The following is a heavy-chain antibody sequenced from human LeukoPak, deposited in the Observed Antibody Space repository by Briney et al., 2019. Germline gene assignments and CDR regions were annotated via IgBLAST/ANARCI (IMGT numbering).Heavy chain of an antibody. CDR2: VSYDGSSQ. J-gene: IGHJ4*02. D-gene: IGHD3-22*01. CDR3: AKGTNYYDSSGLDS. V-gene: IGHV3-30*18. CDR1: GFSFNNYG. Sequence: GGSLRLSCAASGFSFNNYGMHWVRQAPGKGLEWVAVVSYDGSSQYYADSVKGRFTISRDNSRNTLFLEMNSLRAEDTAVYYCAKGTNYYDSSGLDSWGQGTLVTVAS.